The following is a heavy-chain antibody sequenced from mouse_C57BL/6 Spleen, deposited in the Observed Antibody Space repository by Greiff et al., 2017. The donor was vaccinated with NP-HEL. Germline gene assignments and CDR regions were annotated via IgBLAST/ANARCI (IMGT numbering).Heavy chain of an antibody. V-gene: IGHV14-4*01. CDR3: TTAPYYGSSGWFAY. CDR2: IDPENGDT. D-gene: IGHD1-1*01. Sequence: VQLKQSGAELVRPGASVKLSCTASGFNIKDDYMHWVKQRPEQGLEWIGWIDPENGDTEYASKFQGKATITADTSSNTAYLQLSSLTSEDTAVYYCTTAPYYGSSGWFAYWGQGTLVTVSA. J-gene: IGHJ3*01. CDR1: GFNIKDDY.